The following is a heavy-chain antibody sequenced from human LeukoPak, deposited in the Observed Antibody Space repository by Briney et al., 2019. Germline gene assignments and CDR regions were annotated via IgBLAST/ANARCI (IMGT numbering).Heavy chain of an antibody. CDR3: ARGVVVVAATRFDY. CDR1: GYTFTSYA. J-gene: IGHJ4*02. CDR2: INTNTGNP. D-gene: IGHD2-15*01. V-gene: IGHV7-4-1*02. Sequence: GASVKVSCKASGYTFTSYAMNWVRQAPGQGLEWMGWINTNTGNPTYAQGFTGRFVFSLDTSVSTAYLQISSLKAEDTAVYYCARGVVVVAATRFDYWGQGTLVTVSS.